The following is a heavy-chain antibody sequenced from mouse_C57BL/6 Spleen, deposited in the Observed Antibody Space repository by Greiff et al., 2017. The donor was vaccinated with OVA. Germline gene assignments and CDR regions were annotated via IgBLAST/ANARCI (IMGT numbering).Heavy chain of an antibody. V-gene: IGHV1-54*01. Sequence: VQRVESGAELVRPGPSVKVSCKASGYAFTNYLIEWVKQRPGQGLEWIGVINPGSGGTNYNEKFKGKATLTADKSSSTAYMQLSSLTSEDSAVYFCARSDDYDKGFAYWGQGTLVTVSA. CDR1: GYAFTNYL. J-gene: IGHJ3*01. CDR2: INPGSGGT. D-gene: IGHD2-4*01. CDR3: ARSDDYDKGFAY.